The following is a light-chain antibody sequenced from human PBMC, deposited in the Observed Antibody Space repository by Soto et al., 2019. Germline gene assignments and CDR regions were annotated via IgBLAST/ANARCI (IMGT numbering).Light chain of an antibody. J-gene: IGLJ3*02. CDR1: SSNIGAGYP. CDR2: G. CDR3: QSYDSSLSRRWV. V-gene: IGLV1-40*03. Sequence: QAVVTQPPSVSGAPGQRVTISCTGSSSNIGAGYPVHWYQQLPGTAPKLLVAGNRPSGVPDRFSVSKSGASASLAITGLQAEDEADYYCQSYDSSLSRRWVFGGGTKVTVL.